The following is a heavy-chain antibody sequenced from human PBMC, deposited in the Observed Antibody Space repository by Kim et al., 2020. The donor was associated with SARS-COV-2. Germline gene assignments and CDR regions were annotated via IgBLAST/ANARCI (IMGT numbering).Heavy chain of an antibody. CDR3: ARFSVMTPPCDY. D-gene: IGHD2-21*02. J-gene: IGHJ4*02. V-gene: IGHV1-2*02. Sequence: ASVKVSCKTSGYTFSDYYMHWVRQAPGQGHEWMGWINPNSGGTNYAQKFQGRVTMTRDTSISTVYMELSRLRSDDTALYYCARFSVMTPPCDYWGQGTLV. CDR2: INPNSGGT. CDR1: GYTFSDYY.